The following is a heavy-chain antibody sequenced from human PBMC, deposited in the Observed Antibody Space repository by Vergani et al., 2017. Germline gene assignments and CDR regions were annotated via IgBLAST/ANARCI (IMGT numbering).Heavy chain of an antibody. CDR3: ARYWGAAADTDIDY. CDR2: IYHSGST. J-gene: IGHJ4*02. V-gene: IGHV4-4*02. CDR1: GGSISSSNW. D-gene: IGHD6-13*01. Sequence: QVQLQESGPGLVKPSGTLSLTCAVSGGSISSSNWWSWVCPPPGKGLEWIGEIYHSGSTTYNPSLKRRVTISVDKSKSQFSLKLSSVTAADTAVYYCARYWGAAADTDIDYWGQGTLVTVSS.